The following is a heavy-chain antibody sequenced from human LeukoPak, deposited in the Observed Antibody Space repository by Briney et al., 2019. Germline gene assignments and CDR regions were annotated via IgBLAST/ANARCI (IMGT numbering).Heavy chain of an antibody. CDR3: AKDISARDYYYYYYGMDV. Sequence: PGRPLRLSCAASGFTFDDYAMHWVRQAPGKGLEWVSGISWNSGSIGYADSVKGRFTISRDNAKNPLYLQMNSLRAEDTALYYCAKDISARDYYYYYYGMDVWGQGTTVTVSS. CDR1: GFTFDDYA. J-gene: IGHJ6*02. V-gene: IGHV3-9*01. D-gene: IGHD3-10*01. CDR2: ISWNSGSI.